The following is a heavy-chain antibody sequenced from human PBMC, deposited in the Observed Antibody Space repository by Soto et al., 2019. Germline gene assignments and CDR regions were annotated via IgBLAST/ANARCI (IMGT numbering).Heavy chain of an antibody. Sequence: SGPTLVNPTQPLTLTCTSSGFSLSTSGEGVGWNRQPPGKTLEWLALIFWDDDKRYSPSLKSRLTITRDTSKNQVVLAMTNVDPVDTATYYFAHRGRYCSGGSCYPIDYWGQGTPVTVSS. CDR2: IFWDDDK. J-gene: IGHJ4*02. D-gene: IGHD2-15*01. CDR3: AHRGRYCSGGSCYPIDY. CDR1: GFSLSTSGEG. V-gene: IGHV2-5*02.